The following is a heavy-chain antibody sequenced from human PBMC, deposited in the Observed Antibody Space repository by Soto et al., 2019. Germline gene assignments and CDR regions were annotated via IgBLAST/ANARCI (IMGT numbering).Heavy chain of an antibody. D-gene: IGHD3-10*01. CDR2: INHSGST. CDR3: ARLWFGELLTYYYGMDV. Sequence: SETLSLTCAVYGGSFSGYYWSWIRQPPGKGLGWIGEINHSGSTNYNPSLKGRVTISVDTSKNQFSLKLSSVTAADTAVYYCARLWFGELLTYYYGMDVWGQGTTVTVSS. V-gene: IGHV4-34*01. CDR1: GGSFSGYY. J-gene: IGHJ6*02.